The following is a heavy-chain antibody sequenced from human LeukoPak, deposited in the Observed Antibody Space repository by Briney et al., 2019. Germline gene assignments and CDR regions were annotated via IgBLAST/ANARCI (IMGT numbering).Heavy chain of an antibody. CDR3: ARPNSSSWYRDYYYYMDV. Sequence: GASVKVSCKASGGTFSSYAISWVRQAPGQGLEWMGGIIPIFGTANYAQKFQGRVTITADESTSTAYMELSSLRSENTAVYYCARPNSSSWYRDYYYYMDVWGKGTTVTVSS. V-gene: IGHV1-69*13. CDR2: IIPIFGTA. CDR1: GGTFSSYA. J-gene: IGHJ6*03. D-gene: IGHD6-13*01.